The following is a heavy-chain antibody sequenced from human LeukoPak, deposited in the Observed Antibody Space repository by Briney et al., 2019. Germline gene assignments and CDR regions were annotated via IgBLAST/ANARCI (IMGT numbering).Heavy chain of an antibody. D-gene: IGHD3-10*01. J-gene: IGHJ4*02. V-gene: IGHV1-2*04. Sequence: ASLTVSCMASGYTFTGYYMHWVRQAPGQGLEWMGWINPNSGGTNYAQKFQGWVTMTRDTSISTAYMELSRLRSDDTAVYYCARGYYYGSGTTTMGYWGQGTLVTVSS. CDR1: GYTFTGYY. CDR3: ARGYYYGSGTTTMGY. CDR2: INPNSGGT.